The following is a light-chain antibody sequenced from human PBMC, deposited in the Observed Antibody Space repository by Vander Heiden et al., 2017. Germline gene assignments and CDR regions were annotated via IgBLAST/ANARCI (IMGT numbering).Light chain of an antibody. V-gene: IGLV3-1*01. Sequence: SYELTQPPPVSASPGQTASITCSGDKLWDKYACWYQQKPGQSPVLVIYQDSKRPSGIPERFSGSNSGNTATLTISGTQAMDEADYYCQAWDSSTWVFGGGTKLTVL. CDR2: QDS. CDR3: QAWDSSTWV. J-gene: IGLJ3*02. CDR1: KLWDKY.